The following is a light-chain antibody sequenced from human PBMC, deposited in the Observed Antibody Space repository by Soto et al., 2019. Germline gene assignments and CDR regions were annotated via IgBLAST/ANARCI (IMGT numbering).Light chain of an antibody. CDR3: FSHRRGDSHV. CDR2: GVT. CDR1: SRDVGGYNY. V-gene: IGLV2-14*01. J-gene: IGLJ1*01. Sequence: QSVLTQPASVSGSPGQSITISCTGTSRDVGGYNYVSWYQQYPGKAPKLMIYGVTNRPSGVSNRFSGSKTGSTASLTISGLQAEDEAYYYCFSHRRGDSHVFGTGTKVTVL.